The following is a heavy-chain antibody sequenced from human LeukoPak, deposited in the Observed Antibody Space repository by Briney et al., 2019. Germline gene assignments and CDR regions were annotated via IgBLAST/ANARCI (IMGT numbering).Heavy chain of an antibody. J-gene: IGHJ6*03. V-gene: IGHV3-43*02. CDR1: GFTFDDYA. Sequence: PGGSLRLSCAASGFTFDDYAMHWVRQPPGKGLEWVSLISGDGGRTYYADSVKGRFTVSRDNSKNTLYLQMNSLGTEDTALYYCEKDLFIARGYFYYMDVWGKGTTVTVSS. D-gene: IGHD2-15*01. CDR3: EKDLFIARGYFYYMDV. CDR2: ISGDGGRT.